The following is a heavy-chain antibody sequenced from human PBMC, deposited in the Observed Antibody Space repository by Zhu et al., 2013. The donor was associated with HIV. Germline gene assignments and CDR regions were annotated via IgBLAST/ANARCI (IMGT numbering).Heavy chain of an antibody. CDR2: INPFTGGT. D-gene: IGHD3-22*01. Sequence: LQSGTQVSLKPGASVKLSCKASGYNFNSYYVHWVRQAPGQGFEWMGEINPFTGGTTYAEKFHDRVVMTSDTSTNTVSVDLSRLTVDDTAVYYCARDMWDYYDPFAFDYWGQGTLVTVSS. J-gene: IGHJ4*02. CDR1: GYNFNSYY. CDR3: ARDMWDYYDPFAFDY. V-gene: IGHV1-46*02.